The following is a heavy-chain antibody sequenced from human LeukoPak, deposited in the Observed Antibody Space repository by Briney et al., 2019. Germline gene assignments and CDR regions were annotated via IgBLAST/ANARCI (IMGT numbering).Heavy chain of an antibody. CDR1: GGTFSSYA. V-gene: IGHV1-46*01. CDR3: ARDLGGTGTTCFDY. Sequence: ASVKVSCKASGGTFSSYAISWVRQAPGQGLEWMGIINPSGGSTSYAQKFQGRVTMTRDTSTSTVYMELSSLRSEDTAVYYCARDLGGTGTTCFDYWGQGTLVTVSS. CDR2: INPSGGST. D-gene: IGHD1-1*01. J-gene: IGHJ4*02.